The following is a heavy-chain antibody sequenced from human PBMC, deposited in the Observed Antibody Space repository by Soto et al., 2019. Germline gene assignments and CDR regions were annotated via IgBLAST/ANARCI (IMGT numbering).Heavy chain of an antibody. CDR3: AFQTLQGYLSDS. J-gene: IGHJ5*01. V-gene: IGHV3-23*01. CDR2: ISATSSNT. D-gene: IGHD5-12*01. Sequence: PGGSLRLSCAGSGFTFSTYAMTWVRQAPGKGLQWVSTISATSSNTHYADSVRGRFTISRDNSRNSLYLQMNSLRADDTAVYYCAFQTLQGYLSDSWGQGTLVTVSS. CDR1: GFTFSTYA.